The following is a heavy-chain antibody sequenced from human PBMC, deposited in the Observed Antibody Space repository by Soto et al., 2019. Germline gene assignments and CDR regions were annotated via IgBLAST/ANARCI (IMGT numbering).Heavy chain of an antibody. CDR1: GYTFTGYA. V-gene: IGHV1-3*05. Sequence: QVQLVQSGAEEKKPGASVKVSCKASGYTFTGYAMHWVRQAPGQRLEWMGWINAGNGNTKYSQKFQGRVTITRDTSASTAYMELRSLRSEDTAVYYCARAVAVAADFDYWGQGTPVTVSS. CDR2: INAGNGNT. D-gene: IGHD6-19*01. J-gene: IGHJ4*02. CDR3: ARAVAVAADFDY.